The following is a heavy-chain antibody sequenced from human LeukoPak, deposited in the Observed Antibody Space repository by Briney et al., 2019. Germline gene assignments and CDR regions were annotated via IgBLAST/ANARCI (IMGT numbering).Heavy chain of an antibody. D-gene: IGHD3-3*01. Sequence: GASVKVSCKASGYTFTSYYMHWVRQAPGQGLEWMGIINPSGGSTSYAQKFQGRVTITTDESTSTAYMELSSLRFEDTAVYYCARHGGITIFGVAQTGGAFDIWGQGTMVTVSS. CDR1: GYTFTSYY. V-gene: IGHV1-46*01. CDR2: INPSGGST. CDR3: ARHGGITIFGVAQTGGAFDI. J-gene: IGHJ3*02.